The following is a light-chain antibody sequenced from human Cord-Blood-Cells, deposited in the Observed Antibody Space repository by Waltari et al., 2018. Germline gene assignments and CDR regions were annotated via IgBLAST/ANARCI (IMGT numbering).Light chain of an antibody. J-gene: IGLJ1*01. CDR3: SSYTSSSTHYV. CDR1: SSDVGGYNY. V-gene: IGLV2-14*01. Sequence: QSALTQPASVSGSPGQSITISCTGTSSDVGGYNYVSWYQQHPGKAPKLMIYDVSNRPSGVSNRVSGSKSGNTASRTISGLQAEDEADYYCSSYTSSSTHYVFGTGTKVTVL. CDR2: DVS.